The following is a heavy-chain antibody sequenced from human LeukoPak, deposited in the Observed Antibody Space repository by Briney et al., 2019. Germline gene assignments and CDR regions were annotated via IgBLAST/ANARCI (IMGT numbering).Heavy chain of an antibody. J-gene: IGHJ6*03. Sequence: SETLSLTCAVYGGSFSGYYWSWIRQPPGKGLEWIGEINHSGSTNYNPSLKSRVTISVDTSKNQFSLKLSSVTAADTAVYYCARDFYYDSSGYYLNYYYYMDVWGKGTTVTISS. D-gene: IGHD3-22*01. CDR1: GGSFSGYY. V-gene: IGHV4-34*01. CDR2: INHSGST. CDR3: ARDFYYDSSGYYLNYYYYMDV.